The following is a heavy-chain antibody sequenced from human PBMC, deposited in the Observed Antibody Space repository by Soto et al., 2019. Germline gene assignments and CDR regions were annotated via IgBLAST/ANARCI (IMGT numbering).Heavy chain of an antibody. J-gene: IGHJ4*02. CDR1: GFTFSDYY. D-gene: IGHD6-13*01. CDR3: AGSSSWYPVFDY. CDR2: ISSSGSTI. Sequence: GGSLRLSCAASGFTFSDYYMSWIRQAPGKGLEWVSYISSSGSTIYYADSVKGRFTISRDNAKNSLYLQMNSLRAEDTAVYYCAGSSSWYPVFDYWGQGTLVTVSS. V-gene: IGHV3-11*01.